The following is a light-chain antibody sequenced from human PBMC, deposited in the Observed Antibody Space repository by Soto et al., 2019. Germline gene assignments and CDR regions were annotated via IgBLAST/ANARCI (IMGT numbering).Light chain of an antibody. V-gene: IGKV1-9*01. CDR1: QGIASY. J-gene: IGKJ3*01. CDR2: AAS. Sequence: LQLTQSPSFLSASVGDRVTITCRASQGIASYLAWYQQKPGKTPKLLIYAASTLQSGVPSRFSGSGSGTEFTLTISSLQPEDFATYYCQHLNSYSFGPGTRWLS. CDR3: QHLNSYS.